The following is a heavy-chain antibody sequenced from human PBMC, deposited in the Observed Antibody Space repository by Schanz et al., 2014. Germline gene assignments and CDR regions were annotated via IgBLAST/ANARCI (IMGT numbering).Heavy chain of an antibody. D-gene: IGHD6-13*01. CDR1: GFSLDIFA. Sequence: DVQLLESGGGLVQPGGSLRLSCATSGFSLDIFAVSWVRQAPGKGLEWVSSFNDGGVNKYYADSVKGRFTISSDNSKSTLYLQMSSLRAEDTAVYYCAKSQGSSFDSWGQGTLVTVSS. CDR3: AKSQGSSFDS. V-gene: IGHV3-23*01. J-gene: IGHJ4*02. CDR2: FNDGGVNK.